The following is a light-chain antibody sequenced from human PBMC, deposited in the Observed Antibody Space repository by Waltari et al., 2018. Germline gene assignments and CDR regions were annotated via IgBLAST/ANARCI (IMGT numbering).Light chain of an antibody. CDR1: QNIGSR. CDR3: HQIASLPRT. CDR2: YAS. Sequence: ELVLTEYPDLQPLTPDEEVTITCRASQNIGSRLHWYHQKPKQSPKLLIKYASQSISGVPSRFSGSGSGTDFTLTINSLEAEDAAVYYCHQIASLPRTFGPGTKVEIK. V-gene: IGKV6D-21*02. J-gene: IGKJ1*01.